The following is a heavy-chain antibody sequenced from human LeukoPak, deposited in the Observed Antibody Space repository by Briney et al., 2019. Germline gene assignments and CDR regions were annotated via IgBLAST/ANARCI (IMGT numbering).Heavy chain of an antibody. CDR2: INPNSGGT. J-gene: IGHJ4*02. CDR3: ARGRGGYDVPYFDY. V-gene: IGHV1-2*02. CDR1: GYTFTSYG. Sequence: ASVKVSCKASGYTFTSYGISWVRQAPGQGLEWMGWINPNSGGTNYAQKFQGRVTMTRDTSISTAYMELSRLRSDDTAVYYCARGRGGYDVPYFDYWGQGTLVTVSS. D-gene: IGHD5-12*01.